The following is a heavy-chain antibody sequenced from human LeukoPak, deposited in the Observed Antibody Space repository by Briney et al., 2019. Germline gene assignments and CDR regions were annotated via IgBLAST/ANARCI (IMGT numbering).Heavy chain of an antibody. Sequence: PGGSLRLSCAASRFTFSSYSMNWVRQGPGKGLEWVSSISSSSSYIYYADSVKSRFTISRDNAKNSLYLQMNSVRAEDKAVYYCARVSFYDSSGYYLFDPWGQGNLVTVSS. V-gene: IGHV3-21*01. J-gene: IGHJ5*02. CDR3: ARVSFYDSSGYYLFDP. D-gene: IGHD3-22*01. CDR2: ISSSSSYI. CDR1: RFTFSSYS.